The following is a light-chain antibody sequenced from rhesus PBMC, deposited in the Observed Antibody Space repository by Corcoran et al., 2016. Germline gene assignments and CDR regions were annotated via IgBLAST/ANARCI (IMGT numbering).Light chain of an antibody. CDR3: YQHSSGYS. V-gene: IGKV3-10*01. Sequence: QVILTQSPATLSLSPGERATLSCWASQSVSSYLAWYQQKPGQAPRLLIYGASSRATGIPDRFSGSGAATDFTLTISSLEPEDVGGYHCYQHSSGYSSGQGTKVEIK. CDR1: QSVSSY. J-gene: IGKJ2*01. CDR2: GAS.